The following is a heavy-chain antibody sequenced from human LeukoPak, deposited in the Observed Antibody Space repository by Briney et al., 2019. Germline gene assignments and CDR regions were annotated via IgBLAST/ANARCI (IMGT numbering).Heavy chain of an antibody. Sequence: GGSLRLSCAASGFTFISYWLTWVRQAPGKGLEWVANIKQDGSEKYYVGSVKGRFTISRDNAKNSLYLQMNSLRAEDTALYYCAKDTSGSYRTADFDYWGQGTLVTVSS. J-gene: IGHJ4*02. CDR1: GFTFISYW. V-gene: IGHV3-7*03. CDR3: AKDTSGSYRTADFDY. CDR2: IKQDGSEK. D-gene: IGHD1-26*01.